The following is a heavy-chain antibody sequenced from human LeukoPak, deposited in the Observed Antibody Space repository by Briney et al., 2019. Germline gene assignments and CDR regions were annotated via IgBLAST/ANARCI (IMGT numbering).Heavy chain of an antibody. CDR2: IYSSGST. J-gene: IGHJ4*02. V-gene: IGHV4-59*01. Sequence: SSETLSLTCTVSGGSISTYYWSWIRQPPGKGLEWIGYIYSSGSTKYNPSLNGRVTISVDTSKNQFSLKLSSVTAADTAVYYCARVGNWSGYNALDYWGQGTLVTVSS. CDR1: GGSISTYY. CDR3: ARVGNWSGYNALDY. D-gene: IGHD3-3*01.